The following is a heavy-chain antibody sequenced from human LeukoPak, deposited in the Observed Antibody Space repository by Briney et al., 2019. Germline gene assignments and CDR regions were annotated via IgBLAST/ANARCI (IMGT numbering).Heavy chain of an antibody. J-gene: IGHJ6*02. V-gene: IGHV3-21*01. D-gene: IGHD6-13*01. CDR1: GFIFSSYS. CDR2: IRSSSSYI. CDR3: ARDEGAAAGTDYGMDV. Sequence: PGGCLRLSCAASGFIFSSYSMNWVRQAPGKGLEWVSSIRSSSSYIYYADSVKGRFTISRDNANNSLYLQMNSLRAEDTAVYYCARDEGAAAGTDYGMDVWGQGTTVTVSS.